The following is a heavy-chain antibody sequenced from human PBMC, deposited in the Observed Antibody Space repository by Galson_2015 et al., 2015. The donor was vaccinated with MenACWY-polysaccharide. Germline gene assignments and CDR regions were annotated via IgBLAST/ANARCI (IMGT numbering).Heavy chain of an antibody. CDR2: ISKSGDSI. J-gene: IGHJ6*02. V-gene: IGHV3-11*01. CDR3: ARGHYGLDV. CDR1: GFSLGGWC. Sequence: ALRLSCEASGFSLGGWCMSWLRQAPGKGLEWLSYISKSGDSIYYADSVKGRFAISRDNTKNSLYLQLNSLEVEDTAIYYCARGHYGLDVWGQGTTVTVSS.